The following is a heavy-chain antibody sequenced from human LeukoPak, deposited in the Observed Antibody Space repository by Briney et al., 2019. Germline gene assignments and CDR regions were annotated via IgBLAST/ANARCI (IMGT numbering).Heavy chain of an antibody. CDR2: IKEDGSAT. V-gene: IGHV3-7*02. D-gene: IGHD4-17*01. CDR3: ARFDYADYLAFDY. Sequence: GGSLRLSCAASGFTFSTYWMTWVRQAPGKGPEWVANIKEDGSATYYVDSVKGRFTISRDNAKNSLYLQMNSLRAEDTAVYYCARFDYADYLAFDYWGQGTLVTVSS. J-gene: IGHJ4*02. CDR1: GFTFSTYW.